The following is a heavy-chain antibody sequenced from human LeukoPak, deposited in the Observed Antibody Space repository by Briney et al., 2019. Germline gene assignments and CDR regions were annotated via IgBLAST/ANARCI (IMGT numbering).Heavy chain of an antibody. D-gene: IGHD3-10*01. CDR2: IYYSGST. CDR3: ARVSGSGSYRDWFDP. CDR1: GGSISSYY. J-gene: IGHJ5*02. Sequence: SETLSLTCTVSGGSISSYYWSWIRQPPGKGLEWIGYIYYSGSTNYNPSLKSRVTISVDTSKNQFSLKLSSVTAADTAVYYCARVSGSGSYRDWFDPWGQGTLVTVSS. V-gene: IGHV4-59*01.